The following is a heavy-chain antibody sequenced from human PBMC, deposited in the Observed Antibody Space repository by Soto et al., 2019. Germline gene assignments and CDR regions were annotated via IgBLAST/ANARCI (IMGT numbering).Heavy chain of an antibody. CDR1: GFAFDSYW. CDR3: TRGPRPSSAGTGAY. Sequence: VGSLRLSCVASGFAFDSYWMHWVRQVPGESPVWVSRIDYEGTTTTYADSVKGRFTISRDNAKNTLYLQMNNLRAEDTAVYYCTRGPRPSSAGTGAYWGQGTLVTVSS. D-gene: IGHD6-13*01. J-gene: IGHJ4*02. V-gene: IGHV3-74*01. CDR2: IDYEGTTT.